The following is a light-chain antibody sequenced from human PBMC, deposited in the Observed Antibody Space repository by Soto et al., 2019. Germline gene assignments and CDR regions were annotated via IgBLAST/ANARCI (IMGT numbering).Light chain of an antibody. J-gene: IGKJ1*01. CDR2: AAS. Sequence: DIPMTQXPSXVSASVGDRVTITCRASQGIXXXLAWYQQKPGKAPKLLIYAASSLQSGVXXXXXXXXXXXXXXLTISSLQPEDFATYYCQQANSFPQTFGQGTKVEXK. V-gene: IGKV1-12*01. CDR1: QGIXXX. CDR3: QQANSFPQT.